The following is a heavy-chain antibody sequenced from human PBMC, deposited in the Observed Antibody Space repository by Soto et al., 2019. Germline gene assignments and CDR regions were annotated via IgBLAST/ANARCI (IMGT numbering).Heavy chain of an antibody. J-gene: IGHJ4*02. CDR2: INHSGST. CDR3: ARGPIVGSQPLGWRGGNFDY. D-gene: IGHD3-10*01. Sequence: QVQLQQWGAGLLKPSETLSLTCAVYGGSFSGYYWSWIRQPPGKGLEWIGEINHSGSTNYNPSLKSWVHLTVSTSQKPFSLKLSSVAGADTGVYYRARGPIVGSQPLGWRGGNFDYWGQGTLVTVSS. CDR1: GGSFSGYY. V-gene: IGHV4-34*01.